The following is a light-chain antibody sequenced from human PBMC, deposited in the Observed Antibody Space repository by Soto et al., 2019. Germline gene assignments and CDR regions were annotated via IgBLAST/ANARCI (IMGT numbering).Light chain of an antibody. CDR2: AAS. J-gene: IGKJ1*01. CDR1: RDVGSD. CDR3: LQDYGDSWT. V-gene: IGKV1-6*01. Sequence: QMTQSPSSLSASVGEKIIITCRASRDVGSDVSWYQQKPGQAPKLLIYAASNLYTGVPSRFSGSRSGKEFTLTISSLKPEDFASYYCLQDYGDSWTFGQGTKVDIK.